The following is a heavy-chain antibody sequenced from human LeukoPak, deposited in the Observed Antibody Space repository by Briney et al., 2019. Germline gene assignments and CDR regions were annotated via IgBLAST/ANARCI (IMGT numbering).Heavy chain of an antibody. J-gene: IGHJ4*02. CDR1: GYSFTSYW. D-gene: IGHD5-24*01. V-gene: IGHV5-51*01. Sequence: GESLKISRKSSGYSFTSYWIGWVRQMPGKGLEWMGIIYRGDADTRYGPSFQGQVTISADKANSTAYLQWSSLKASDTAMYYCARRGRDGYYDYWGQGTLVTVSS. CDR2: IYRGDADT. CDR3: ARRGRDGYYDY.